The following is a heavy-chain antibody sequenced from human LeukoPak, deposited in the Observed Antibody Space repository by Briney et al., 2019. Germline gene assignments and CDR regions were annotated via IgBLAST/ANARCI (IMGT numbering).Heavy chain of an antibody. CDR3: ATEASGLNWFDP. J-gene: IGHJ5*02. CDR1: GYTFIDYY. V-gene: IGHV1-2*02. CDR2: INPNSGGT. D-gene: IGHD3-3*01. Sequence: ASVKVSCKASGYTFIDYYIHWVRQAPGQGLELMGWINPNSGGTNYAQKFQGSVTMTRDTSITTTYMELIRLTSDDSAVYFCATEASGLNWFDPWGQGTLVTVSS.